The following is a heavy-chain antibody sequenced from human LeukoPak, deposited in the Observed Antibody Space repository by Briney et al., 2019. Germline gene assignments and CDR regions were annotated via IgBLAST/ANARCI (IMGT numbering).Heavy chain of an antibody. CDR1: GFSFSSYN. J-gene: IGHJ4*02. D-gene: IGHD3-10*01. CDR3: ARDGVEDGAGGYYFDY. CDR2: ISRGSTTI. V-gene: IGHV3-48*01. Sequence: GGSLRLSCGAPGFSFSSYNMNWVRQAPGKGLEWVSSISRGSTTIYHADSVKGRFTISRDNAKNSLYLQMNSLRAEDTAVYYVARDGVEDGAGGYYFDYWGQGTLVTVSS.